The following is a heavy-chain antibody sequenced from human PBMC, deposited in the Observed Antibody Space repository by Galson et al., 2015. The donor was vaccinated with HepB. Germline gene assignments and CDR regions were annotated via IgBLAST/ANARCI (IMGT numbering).Heavy chain of an antibody. CDR1: GYTFTSYG. V-gene: IGHV1-18*04. Sequence: QSGAEVKKPGASVKVSCKASGYTFTSYGISWVRQAPGQGLEWMGWISAYNGNTNYAQKLQGRVTMTTDTSTSTAYMELRSLRSDDTAVYYCARLAPELGMGGGEYFDYWGQGTLVTVSS. D-gene: IGHD7-27*01. CDR2: ISAYNGNT. CDR3: ARLAPELGMGGGEYFDY. J-gene: IGHJ4*02.